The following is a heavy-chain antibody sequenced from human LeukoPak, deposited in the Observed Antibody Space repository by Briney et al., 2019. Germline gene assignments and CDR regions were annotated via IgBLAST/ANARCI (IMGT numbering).Heavy chain of an antibody. D-gene: IGHD1-26*01. J-gene: IGHJ4*01. CDR2: ISTSSAYI. Sequence: PGGSLRLSCAASGFTFGTYTMSWVRQAPGKGLEWVSSISTSSAYIYYADSVKGRFTISRDNAKNSLYLQMNSLRSEDTAVYYCARAVRRELPIDYW. V-gene: IGHV3-21*04. CDR1: GFTFGTYT. CDR3: ARAVRRELPIDY.